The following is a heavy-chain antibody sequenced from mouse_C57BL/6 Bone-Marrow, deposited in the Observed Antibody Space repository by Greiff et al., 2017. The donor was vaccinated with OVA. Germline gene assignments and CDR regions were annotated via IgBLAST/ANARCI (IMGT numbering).Heavy chain of an antibody. CDR1: GYTFTSYD. V-gene: IGHV1-85*01. CDR2: IYPRGGST. D-gene: IGHD1-1*01. CDR3: ARRTVVDD. Sequence: VQLQESGPELVKPGASVKLSCKASGYTFTSYDINWVKQRPGQGLEWIGWIYPRGGSTKYNEKFKGKATLTVDTSSSTPYMELHSLTAEDTAVYFCARRTVVDDWGQGTTLTGSS. J-gene: IGHJ2*01.